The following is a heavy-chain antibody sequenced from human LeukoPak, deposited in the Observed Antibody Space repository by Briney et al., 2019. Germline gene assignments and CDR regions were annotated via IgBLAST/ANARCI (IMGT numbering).Heavy chain of an antibody. J-gene: IGHJ6*03. CDR3: ATALLRASTYMDV. V-gene: IGHV3-23*01. Sequence: GGSLRLSSVASGFTFSSYAMSWVHQAPAKGLEWVSWTSGSGGSTYYADSVKGRFTISRDNSKNTVYLQMNSLRAEDTAVYYCATALLRASTYMDVWGKGTTVTVSS. CDR2: TSGSGGST. CDR1: GFTFSSYA. D-gene: IGHD1-1*01.